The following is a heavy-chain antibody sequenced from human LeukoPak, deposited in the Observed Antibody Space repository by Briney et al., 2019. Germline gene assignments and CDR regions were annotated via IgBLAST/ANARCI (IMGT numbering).Heavy chain of an antibody. J-gene: IGHJ4*02. CDR2: IYYTGDT. CDR3: ARHQRGFCDGGDCPYYFDH. Sequence: SETLSPTCTVSGGSISTYYWSWVRQPPGKGLEWIAYIYYTGDTRSNPSLKSRVALLVDTSKNQFSLRLTSVTAADTAVYYCARHQRGFCDGGDCPYYFDHWGQGTLVTVSS. V-gene: IGHV4-59*08. CDR1: GGSISTYY. D-gene: IGHD2-21*02.